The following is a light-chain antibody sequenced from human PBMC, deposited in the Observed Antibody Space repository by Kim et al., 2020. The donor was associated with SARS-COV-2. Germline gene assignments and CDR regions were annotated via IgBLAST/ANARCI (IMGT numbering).Light chain of an antibody. CDR2: AAS. J-gene: IGKJ2*01. CDR1: QSISGY. V-gene: IGKV1-39*01. Sequence: SASVGDRVTITCRASQSISGYLNWYQQKPGKAPNRLIYAASNLQDGVPSRFSGSGFGTDFTLTIRSLQPEDLSTYYCQQSDTAPYTFGQGTKLEI. CDR3: QQSDTAPYT.